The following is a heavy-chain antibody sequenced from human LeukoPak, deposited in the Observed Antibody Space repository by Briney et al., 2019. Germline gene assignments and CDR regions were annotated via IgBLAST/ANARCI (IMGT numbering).Heavy chain of an antibody. Sequence: GESLKISCKGSGYSFTSYWIGWVRRMPGKGLEWMGIIYPGDSDTRYSPSFQGQVTISADKSISTACLQWSSLKASDTAMYYCASRNYDILTGYYYFDYWGQGTLVTVSS. D-gene: IGHD3-9*01. CDR1: GYSFTSYW. CDR2: IYPGDSDT. V-gene: IGHV5-51*01. CDR3: ASRNYDILTGYYYFDY. J-gene: IGHJ4*02.